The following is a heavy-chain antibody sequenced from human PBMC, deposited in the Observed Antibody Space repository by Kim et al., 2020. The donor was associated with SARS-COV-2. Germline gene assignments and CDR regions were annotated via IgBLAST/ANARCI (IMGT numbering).Heavy chain of an antibody. V-gene: IGHV3-7*01. D-gene: IGHD1-1*01. J-gene: IGHJ4*02. CDR2: INEDGSQK. Sequence: GGSLRLSCAASGFNFSSFWMRWVRQAPGKGLEWVANINEDGSQKYYIDSVKGRFTISRDNAKNSVYLQMNSLRAEDTAVYYCARPRNISWGQGSMVTVAS. CDR3: ARPRNIS. CDR1: GFNFSSFW.